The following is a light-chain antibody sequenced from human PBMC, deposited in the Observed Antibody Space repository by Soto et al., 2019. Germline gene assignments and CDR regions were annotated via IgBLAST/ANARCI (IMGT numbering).Light chain of an antibody. CDR3: QQRSNWPLT. CDR1: QSVSSY. CDR2: DAS. J-gene: IGKJ4*01. V-gene: IGKV3-11*01. Sequence: EIVLTQSPATLSLSPGERATLSCRASQSVSSYLAWYQQKPGQAPRLLLYDASSRPTGIPARFSGSGSGTDFTLTISSLESEDFAVYYCQQRSNWPLTFGGGTKVEIK.